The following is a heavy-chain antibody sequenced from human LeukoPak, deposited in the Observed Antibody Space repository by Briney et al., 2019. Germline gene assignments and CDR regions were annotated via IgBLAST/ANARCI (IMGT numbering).Heavy chain of an antibody. CDR1: GFTVSSNY. CDR2: IYGGGST. J-gene: IGHJ6*02. CDR3: ARHGGTTGTDYYYGMDV. Sequence: GGSLRLSCAASGFTVSSNYMSWVRQAPGKGLEWVSVIYGGGSTYYADSVKGRFTISRDTSKNTLYLQMNSLRAEDTAVYYCARHGGTTGTDYYYGMDVWGQGTTVTVSS. V-gene: IGHV3-66*04. D-gene: IGHD1-1*01.